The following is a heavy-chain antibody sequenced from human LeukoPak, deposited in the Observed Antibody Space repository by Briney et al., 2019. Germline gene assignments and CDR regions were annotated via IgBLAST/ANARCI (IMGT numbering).Heavy chain of an antibody. CDR3: ARVHMYCGGGSCPNWFDP. CDR2: INPNSGGT. J-gene: IGHJ5*02. CDR1: GYTFTSYG. D-gene: IGHD2-15*01. V-gene: IGHV1-2*02. Sequence: ASVKVSCKASGYTFTSYGISWVRQAPGQGLEWMGWINPNSGGTNYAQKFQGRVTMTRDTSISTAYMELSRLRSDDTAVYYCARVHMYCGGGSCPNWFDPWGQGTLVTVSS.